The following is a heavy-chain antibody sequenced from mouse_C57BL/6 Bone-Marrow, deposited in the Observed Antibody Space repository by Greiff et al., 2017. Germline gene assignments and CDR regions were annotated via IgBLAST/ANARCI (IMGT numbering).Heavy chain of an antibody. V-gene: IGHV5-6*02. J-gene: IGHJ3*01. CDR2: ISSGGSYT. Sequence: VTLVESGGDLVTPGGSLTLSCAASGFTFSSYGMSLVRQTPDKMLEWVATISSGGSYTYYPDSVKGRFTISRDNAKNTLYLQMSSLKSEDTAMYYCARFYSNYGWFAYWGQGTLVTVSA. D-gene: IGHD2-5*01. CDR1: GFTFSSYG. CDR3: ARFYSNYGWFAY.